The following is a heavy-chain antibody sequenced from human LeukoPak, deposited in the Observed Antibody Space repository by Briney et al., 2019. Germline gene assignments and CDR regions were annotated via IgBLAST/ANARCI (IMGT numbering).Heavy chain of an antibody. D-gene: IGHD2-15*01. CDR3: AKALGYCSGGSCYGFSSFDY. CDR2: IKQDGGEK. CDR1: GITFSSYW. J-gene: IGHJ4*02. Sequence: GGSLRLSCAASGITFSSYWMSWVRQAPGKGLEWVANIKQDGGEKYYVDSVKGRFTISRDNAKNSLYLQMNSLRAEDTALYYCAKALGYCSGGSCYGFSSFDYWGQGTLVTVSS. V-gene: IGHV3-7*03.